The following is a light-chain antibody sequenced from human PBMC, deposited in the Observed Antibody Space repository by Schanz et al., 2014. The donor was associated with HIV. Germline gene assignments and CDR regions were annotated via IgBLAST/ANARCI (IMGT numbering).Light chain of an antibody. CDR2: GAS. V-gene: IGKV3-20*01. CDR1: QSVTSRY. Sequence: EIVLTQSPGTLSLSPGERATLSCRASQSVTSRYFAWYQQKPGQAPRLLIYGASNKATGIPDRFSGSGSGTDFTLTISRLEPEDFAVYFCQYFGNSGGTFGGGTKVEIK. J-gene: IGKJ4*01. CDR3: QYFGNSGGT.